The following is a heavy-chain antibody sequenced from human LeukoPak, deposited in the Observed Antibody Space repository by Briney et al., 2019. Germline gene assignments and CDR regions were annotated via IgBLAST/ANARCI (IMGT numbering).Heavy chain of an antibody. CDR3: ARVRRYGGITWEFDP. Sequence: ASVKVSCKASGYTFTSFTINWVRQAPGQGLEWMGWINTNTGNPTYAQGFSGRVVFSLDTSVNTAYLQISSLKAEDTAVYYCARVRRYGGITWEFDPWGQGTPVTVSS. D-gene: IGHD3-16*01. J-gene: IGHJ5*02. V-gene: IGHV7-4-1*02. CDR2: INTNTGNP. CDR1: GYTFTSFT.